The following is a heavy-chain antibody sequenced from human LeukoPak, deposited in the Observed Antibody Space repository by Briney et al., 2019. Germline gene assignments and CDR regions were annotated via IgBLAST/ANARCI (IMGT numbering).Heavy chain of an antibody. V-gene: IGHV3-48*04. D-gene: IGHD1-26*01. CDR3: ARWSGSYYYYYMDV. Sequence: PGGSLRLSCAVSGFTFSSYSMTWVRQAPGKGLEWVSYISSTSSTVYYADSVKGRFTISRDNAKNSLYLQMNSLRAEDTALYYCARWSGSYYYYYMDVWGKGTTVTVSS. CDR1: GFTFSSYS. J-gene: IGHJ6*03. CDR2: ISSTSSTV.